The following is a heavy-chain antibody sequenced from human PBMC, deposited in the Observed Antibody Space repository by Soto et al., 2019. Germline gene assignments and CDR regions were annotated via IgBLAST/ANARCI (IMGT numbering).Heavy chain of an antibody. CDR2: ISSSGSTI. D-gene: IGHD3-22*01. J-gene: IGHJ4*02. CDR1: GFTFSDYY. Sequence: GGSLRLSCAASGFTFSDYYMSWIRQAPGKGLEWVSYISSSGSTIYYADSVKGRFTISRDNAKNSLYLQMNSLRAEDTAVYYCARAFNYYDSSGYPDYWGQGTLVTVSS. CDR3: ARAFNYYDSSGYPDY. V-gene: IGHV3-11*04.